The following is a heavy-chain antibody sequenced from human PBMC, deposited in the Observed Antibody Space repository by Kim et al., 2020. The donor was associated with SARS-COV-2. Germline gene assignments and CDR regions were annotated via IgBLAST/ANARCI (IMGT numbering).Heavy chain of an antibody. CDR1: GGSISTIGYS. CDR2: IFNTGQA. V-gene: IGHV4-31*03. D-gene: IGHD3-16*01. CDR3: ARILLPGRGWGYFDS. Sequence: SETLSLTCTVSGGSISTIGYSWTWVRQFPGKGLEWIGYIFNTGQAKCNPSLSSRVIISPDTSKNQFSLTLNSVTAADTAVYFFARILLPGRGWGYFDSWG. J-gene: IGHJ4*01.